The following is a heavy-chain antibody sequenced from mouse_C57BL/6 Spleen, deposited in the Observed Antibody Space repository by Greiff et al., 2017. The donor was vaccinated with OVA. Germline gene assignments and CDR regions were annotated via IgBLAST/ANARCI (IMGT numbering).Heavy chain of an antibody. J-gene: IGHJ3*01. CDR1: GFTFSSYG. Sequence: EVKLMESGGDLVKPGGSLKLSCAASGFTFSSYGMSWVRQTPDKRLEWVATISSGGSYTYYPDSVKGRFTISRDNAKNTLYLQMSSLKSEDTAMYYGARYDGRAWFAYWGQGTLVTVSA. CDR3: ARYDGRAWFAY. V-gene: IGHV5-6*01. D-gene: IGHD1-1*01. CDR2: ISSGGSYT.